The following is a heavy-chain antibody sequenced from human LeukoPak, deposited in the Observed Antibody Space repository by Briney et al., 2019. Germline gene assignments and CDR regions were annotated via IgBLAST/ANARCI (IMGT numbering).Heavy chain of an antibody. D-gene: IGHD3-22*01. CDR1: GFTFSSYG. J-gene: IGHJ4*02. CDR3: ARKTDSGGQGDY. Sequence: PGGSLRLSCAASGFTFSSYGMSWVRQAPGKGLEWVSAISGSGGSTYYADSVKGRFTISRDNSKNTLYLQMNSLRAEDTAVYYCARKTDSGGQGDYWGPGTLVTVSS. V-gene: IGHV3-23*01. CDR2: ISGSGGST.